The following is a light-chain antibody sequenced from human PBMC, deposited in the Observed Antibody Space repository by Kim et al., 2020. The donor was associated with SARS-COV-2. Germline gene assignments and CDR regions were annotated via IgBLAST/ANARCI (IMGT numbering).Light chain of an antibody. CDR3: QQRGYWPAT. V-gene: IGKV3-11*01. CDR2: DAS. J-gene: IGKJ3*01. CDR1: QSVSRY. Sequence: PGERATLSCRASQSVSRYLAWYQQKPDQAPRLLIYDASNRATGIPARFSGSGSGTDFTLTISSLEPEDFAVYYCQQRGYWPATFGPGTKVDIK.